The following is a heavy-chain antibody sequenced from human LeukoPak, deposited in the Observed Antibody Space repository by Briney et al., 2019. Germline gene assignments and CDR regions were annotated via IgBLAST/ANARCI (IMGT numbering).Heavy chain of an antibody. J-gene: IGHJ4*02. CDR3: AKTLDGFWPQFDF. CDR1: GFPFHDHD. Sequence: GGSLRLFCAASGFPFHDHDMYWVRQTTGKGLEWVALISHGGGKEHYAESVKGRFTISRDNSRNTVYLQMSSLRSDDTAIYYCAKTLDGFWPQFDFWGQGTLLTVSS. D-gene: IGHD5-24*01. V-gene: IGHV3-30*18. CDR2: ISHGGGKE.